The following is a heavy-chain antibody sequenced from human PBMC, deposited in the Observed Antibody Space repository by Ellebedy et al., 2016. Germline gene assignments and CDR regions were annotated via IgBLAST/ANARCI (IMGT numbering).Heavy chain of an antibody. Sequence: GGSLRLXCTASELNLGNYFMSWVRQAPGKGLEWVSTISAGSDITRLADSVKGRFTISRDSSKNSVYLRMNNLRVEDTAVYYCRQGHYADLWGQGTLVTVSS. D-gene: IGHD4-17*01. CDR3: RQGHYADL. CDR1: ELNLGNYF. V-gene: IGHV3-23*01. CDR2: ISAGSDIT. J-gene: IGHJ4*02.